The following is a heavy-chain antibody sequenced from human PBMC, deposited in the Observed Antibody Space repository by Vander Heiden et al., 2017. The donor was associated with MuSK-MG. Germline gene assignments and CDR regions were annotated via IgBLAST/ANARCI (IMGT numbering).Heavy chain of an antibody. D-gene: IGHD2-2*02. CDR2: INHSGST. J-gene: IGHJ4*02. V-gene: IGHV4-34*01. CDR1: GGSFSGYY. CDR3: ARDDGYCSSTSCYMRPLFDY. Sequence: QVQLQQWGAGLLKPSETLSLTCAVYGGSFSGYYWSWIRQPPGKGLEWIGEINHSGSTNYNPSLKSRVTISVDTSKNQFSLKLSSVTAADTAVYYCARDDGYCSSTSCYMRPLFDYWGQGTLVTVSS.